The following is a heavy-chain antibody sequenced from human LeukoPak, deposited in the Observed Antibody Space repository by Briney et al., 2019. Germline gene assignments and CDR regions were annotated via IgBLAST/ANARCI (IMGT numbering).Heavy chain of an antibody. V-gene: IGHV5-51*01. D-gene: IGHD2-2*01. CDR1: GYSFTSYW. Sequence: GESLKISCKGSGYSFTSYWIGWVRQMPGKGLEWMGIICPGDSDTRYSPSFQGQVTISADKSISTAYLQWSSLKASDTAMYYCARRPYCGSTSCYQSNWFDPWGQGTLVTVSS. CDR3: ARRPYCGSTSCYQSNWFDP. J-gene: IGHJ5*02. CDR2: ICPGDSDT.